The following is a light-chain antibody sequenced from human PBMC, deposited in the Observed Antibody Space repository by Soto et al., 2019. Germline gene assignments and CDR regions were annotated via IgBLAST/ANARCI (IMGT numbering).Light chain of an antibody. V-gene: IGKV3-15*01. CDR1: QSVTSN. J-gene: IGKJ5*01. Sequence: EIVMTQSPATLSVSPGERATLSCRASQSVTSNLAWYQQKPGQAPRLLIYGASTRATGIPARFSGSGSGTESTLTSSSLPSEDFAVYYCQQYNNWPPTFAQGTRLEIK. CDR2: GAS. CDR3: QQYNNWPPT.